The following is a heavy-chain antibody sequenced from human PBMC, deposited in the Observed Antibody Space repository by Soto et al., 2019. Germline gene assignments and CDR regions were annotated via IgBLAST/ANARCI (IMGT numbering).Heavy chain of an antibody. CDR3: AHKGCGNQILDY. J-gene: IGHJ4*02. CDR2: IYWDDDK. D-gene: IGHD1-1*01. Sequence: QITLKESGPTLVKPTQTLTLTCTFSGFSLSISGVGVGWSRQPPGKALEWLALIYWDDDKRYSPSLKSRLTNTKDTSKNQVDMTMTNMDPVDTATYYCAHKGCGNQILDYWGQGTLVTVSS. V-gene: IGHV2-5*02. CDR1: GFSLSISGVG.